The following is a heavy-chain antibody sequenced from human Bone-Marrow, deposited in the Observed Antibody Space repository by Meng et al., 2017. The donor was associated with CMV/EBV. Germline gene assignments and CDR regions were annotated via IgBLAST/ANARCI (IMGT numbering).Heavy chain of an antibody. J-gene: IGHJ6*02. V-gene: IGHV3-53*01. D-gene: IGHD2-2*01. CDR3: ARRYCSSSICPRGSYGMDV. CDR1: GFTFSRYA. CDR2: IYSGGNT. Sequence: GESLKISCVASGFTFSRYAVSWVRQAPGKGLEWVSVIYSGGNTYYAESVKGRFTISRDNSENTLYLEMNSLRAEDTAVYYCARRYCSSSICPRGSYGMDVWGQGTTVTVS.